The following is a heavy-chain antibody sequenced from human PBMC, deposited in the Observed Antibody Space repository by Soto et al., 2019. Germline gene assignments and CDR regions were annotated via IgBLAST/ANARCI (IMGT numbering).Heavy chain of an antibody. CDR2: IYYSGST. J-gene: IGHJ5*02. CDR3: ASPKIAFYNWYAP. Sequence: SETLSLTCTVSGGSISSSRYYWGWIRQPPGKGLEWIGSIYYSGSTYYNPSLKSRVTISVDTSKNQFSLKLSSVTAADTAVYYCASPKIAFYNWYAPWGQGTLVTVSS. CDR1: GGSISSSRYY. V-gene: IGHV4-39*01. D-gene: IGHD3-3*02.